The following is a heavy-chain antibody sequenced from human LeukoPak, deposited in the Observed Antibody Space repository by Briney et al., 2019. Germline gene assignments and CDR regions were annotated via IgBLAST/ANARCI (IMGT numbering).Heavy chain of an antibody. CDR3: AKDRLIVGATFEDY. D-gene: IGHD1-26*01. V-gene: IGHV3-23*01. J-gene: IGHJ4*02. Sequence: GSLRLSCAASGFTFSSCAMSWVRQAPGKGLEWVSAISGSGGSTYYADSVKGRFTISRDNSKNTLYLQMNSLRAEDTAVYYCAKDRLIVGATFEDYWGQGTLVTVSS. CDR2: ISGSGGST. CDR1: GFTFSSCA.